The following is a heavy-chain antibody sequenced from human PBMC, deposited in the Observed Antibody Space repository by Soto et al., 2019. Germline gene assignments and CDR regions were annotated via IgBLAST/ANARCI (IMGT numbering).Heavy chain of an antibody. V-gene: IGHV1-2*02. CDR3: AGYYDSSGLLDY. J-gene: IGHJ4*02. CDR2: INPNSGGT. D-gene: IGHD3-22*01. Sequence: QVQLVQSGAEVKKPGASVKVSCKASGYTFTGYYMHWVRQAPGQGLEWMGWINPNSGGTSNAQKFQGRVTITADESTSTAYMELSSLRSEDTAVYYCAGYYDSSGLLDYWGQGTLVTVSS. CDR1: GYTFTGYY.